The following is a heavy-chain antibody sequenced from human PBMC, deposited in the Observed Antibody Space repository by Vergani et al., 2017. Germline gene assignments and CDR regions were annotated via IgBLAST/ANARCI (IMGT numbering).Heavy chain of an antibody. V-gene: IGHV1-24*01. CDR3: ATDTIRSGWYYFDY. CDR1: GYTLTELY. D-gene: IGHD6-19*01. Sequence: QVQLVQSGAEVKKHGASVKVSCKVSGYTLTELYMPWVRQATGKGLEWMGGFDPEDGEKIYEQKFQGRVTMTEETSTDTAYMELSSLRSEDTAVYYCATDTIRSGWYYFDYWGQGTLVTVSS. J-gene: IGHJ4*02. CDR2: FDPEDGEK.